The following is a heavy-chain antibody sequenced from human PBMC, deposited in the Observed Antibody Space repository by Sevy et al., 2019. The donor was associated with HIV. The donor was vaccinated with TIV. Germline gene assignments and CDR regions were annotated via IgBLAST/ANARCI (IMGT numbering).Heavy chain of an antibody. CDR3: ARLSRNNVVVTGVRRDGFDV. CDR2: IYYTGKT. D-gene: IGHD2-21*02. V-gene: IGHV4-59*01. Sequence: LTCTVSGGSISTYYWSWIRQPPGKGLQWIGYIYYTGKTNYNPSLQTPVTMSIDTSKNQFSLRLSSVTSADTAMYYCARLSRNNVVVTGVRRDGFDVWGQGTMVTVSS. CDR1: GGSISTYY. J-gene: IGHJ3*01.